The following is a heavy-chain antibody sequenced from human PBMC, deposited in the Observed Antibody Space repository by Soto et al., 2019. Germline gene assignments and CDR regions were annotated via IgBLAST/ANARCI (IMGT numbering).Heavy chain of an antibody. D-gene: IGHD1-26*01. CDR2: IYYVGRNK. Sequence: QVQLVESGGGVVQPGRSLRLSCAASGFTFNTYGMHWVRQAPGKGLEWVAVIYYVGRNKYYADSVKGRFTISRDNSKNTLKLQMNSLRVEDTAVYYCARDLGELWPSVGGYWGQGTLVTVSS. V-gene: IGHV3-33*01. CDR1: GFTFNTYG. CDR3: ARDLGELWPSVGGY. J-gene: IGHJ4*02.